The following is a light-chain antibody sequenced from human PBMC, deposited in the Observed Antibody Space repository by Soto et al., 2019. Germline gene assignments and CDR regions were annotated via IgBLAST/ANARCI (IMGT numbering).Light chain of an antibody. CDR1: QTVRNNY. Sequence: EIVMTQSPATLSVSPGDGATLSCRASQTVRNNYLAWYQQKPGQAPRLLIYDASSRATGIPDRFSGGGSGTDFTLTISRLEPEDFAVYYCQQFSSYPLTFGGGTKVDIK. J-gene: IGKJ4*01. CDR2: DAS. V-gene: IGKV3-20*01. CDR3: QQFSSYPLT.